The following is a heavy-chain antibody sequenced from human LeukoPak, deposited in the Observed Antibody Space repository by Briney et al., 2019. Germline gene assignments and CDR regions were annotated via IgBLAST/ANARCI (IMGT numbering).Heavy chain of an antibody. J-gene: IGHJ4*02. CDR1: GYSISSGYY. Sequence: SETLSLTCTVSGYSISSGYYWGWIQQPPGKGLEWIGSIYHSGSTYYNPSLKSRVTISVDTSKNQFSLKLSSVTAADTAVYYCAREALELGADLDYWGQGTLVTVSS. V-gene: IGHV4-38-2*02. CDR2: IYHSGST. D-gene: IGHD3-16*01. CDR3: AREALELGADLDY.